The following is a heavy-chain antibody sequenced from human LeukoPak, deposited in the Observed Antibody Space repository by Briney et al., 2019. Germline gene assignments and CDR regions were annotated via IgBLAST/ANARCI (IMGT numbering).Heavy chain of an antibody. D-gene: IGHD3-16*02. CDR3: AREVMITFGGVIDNNWFDP. Sequence: TGGSLRLSCAASGFTFSSYWMSWVRQAPGKGLEWVANIKQDGSEKYYVDSVKGRFTISRDNAKNSLYLQMNSLRAEDTAVYYCAREVMITFGGVIDNNWFDPWGQGTLVTVSS. V-gene: IGHV3-7*01. CDR2: IKQDGSEK. J-gene: IGHJ5*02. CDR1: GFTFSSYW.